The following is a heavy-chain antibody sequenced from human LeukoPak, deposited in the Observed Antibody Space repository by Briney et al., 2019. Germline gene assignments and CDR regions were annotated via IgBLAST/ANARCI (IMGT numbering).Heavy chain of an antibody. Sequence: SETLSLTCTVSGGSFSSHYWSWIRQPPGKGLEWIGYISYIGSANYNPSLKSRVTISVDTSKNQFSLKLSSVTAADTAVYYCARDPTTVTKGLDIWGQGTMVTVSS. CDR2: ISYIGSA. D-gene: IGHD4-17*01. CDR3: ARDPTTVTKGLDI. V-gene: IGHV4-59*11. CDR1: GGSFSSHY. J-gene: IGHJ3*02.